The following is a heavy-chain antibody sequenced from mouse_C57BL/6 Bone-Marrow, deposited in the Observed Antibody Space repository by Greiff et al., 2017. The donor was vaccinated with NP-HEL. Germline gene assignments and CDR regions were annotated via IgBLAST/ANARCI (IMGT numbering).Heavy chain of an antibody. J-gene: IGHJ2*01. V-gene: IGHV1-72*01. Sequence: PGRGLEWIGRIDPNSGGTKYNEKFKSKATLTVDKPSSTAYMQLSSLTSEDSAVYYCATQLRLYFDYWGQGTTLTVSS. CDR2: IDPNSGGT. D-gene: IGHD3-2*02. CDR3: ATQLRLYFDY.